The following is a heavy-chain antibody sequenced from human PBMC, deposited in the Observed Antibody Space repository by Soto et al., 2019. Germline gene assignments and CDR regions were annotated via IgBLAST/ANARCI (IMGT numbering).Heavy chain of an antibody. CDR1: GGTFSSYS. CDR2: IITIFGTA. V-gene: IGHV1-69*01. Sequence: QVQLVQSGAEVKKPGSSVKVSCKASGGTFSSYSINWVRQAPGQGLEWMGEIITIFGTANYAQKVQGRVTITADESTSTAYMELCSLRSEDTAVYYCARDGGRHSGGIAYWGQGTLVPVSS. D-gene: IGHD1-26*01. J-gene: IGHJ4*02. CDR3: ARDGGRHSGGIAY.